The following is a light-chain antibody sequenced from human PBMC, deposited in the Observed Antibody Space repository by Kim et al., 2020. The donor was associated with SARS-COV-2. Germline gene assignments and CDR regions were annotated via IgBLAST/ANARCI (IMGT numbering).Light chain of an antibody. Sequence: ATLGERVTITSRASQGISTYLAWYQQKPGKVPELLMYAASTLQSGVPSRLSGSGSGTGFTLTISSLQPEDVATYYCQNYNSAPFTFGPGTKVDIK. CDR1: QGISTY. CDR2: AAS. CDR3: QNYNSAPFT. V-gene: IGKV1-27*01. J-gene: IGKJ3*01.